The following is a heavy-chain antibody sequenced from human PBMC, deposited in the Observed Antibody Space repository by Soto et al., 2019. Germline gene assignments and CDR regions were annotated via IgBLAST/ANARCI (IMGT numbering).Heavy chain of an antibody. CDR2: ISAYNGNT. J-gene: IGHJ5*02. Sequence: ASVKVSCKASGYTFTSYGISWVRQAPGQGLEWMGWISAYNGNTNYAQKLQGRVTMTTDTSTSTAYMELRGLRSDDTAVYYCARDRGDRTPNWFDPWGQGTLVTVSS. D-gene: IGHD2-21*02. CDR1: GYTFTSYG. V-gene: IGHV1-18*01. CDR3: ARDRGDRTPNWFDP.